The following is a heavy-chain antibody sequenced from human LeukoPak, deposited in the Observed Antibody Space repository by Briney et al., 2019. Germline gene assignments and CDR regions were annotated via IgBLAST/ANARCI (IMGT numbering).Heavy chain of an antibody. CDR1: GGSISSYY. Sequence: SETLSLTCTVSGGSISSYYWSWIRQPPGKGLEWIGYIYYSGSTNYNPSLKSRVTISVDTSKNQFSLKLSSVTAADTAVYYCARVKSGDAFDIWGLGTMVTVSS. V-gene: IGHV4-59*01. CDR3: ARVKSGDAFDI. CDR2: IYYSGST. J-gene: IGHJ3*02.